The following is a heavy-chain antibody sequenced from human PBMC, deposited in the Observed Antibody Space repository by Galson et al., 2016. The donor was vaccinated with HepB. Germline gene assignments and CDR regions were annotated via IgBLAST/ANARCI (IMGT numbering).Heavy chain of an antibody. Sequence: LRLSCAGSGFTFSSYGMHWVRQAPGKGLEWVAAISYDGSNKYYADSVKGRFTISRDDSKNTLYLQINSLRVEDTAQYYCAKDGTYSSGWYPVDQWGRGTLAPVPS. CDR3: AKDGTYSSGWYPVDQ. V-gene: IGHV3-30*18. J-gene: IGHJ4*02. CDR1: GFTFSSYG. D-gene: IGHD6-19*01. CDR2: ISYDGSNK.